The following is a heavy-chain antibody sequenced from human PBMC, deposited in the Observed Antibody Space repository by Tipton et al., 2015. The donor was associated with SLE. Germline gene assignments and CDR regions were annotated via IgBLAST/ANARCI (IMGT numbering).Heavy chain of an antibody. V-gene: IGHV4-39*07. D-gene: IGHD6-13*01. Sequence: TLSLTCTVSGGSISSSYHWGWIRQSPGKGLEWIGNLDYSGTTYYNPSLQRRVTISLDTSTNRLSLKLSSVIAADTAVYYCARVNRVAADVDFWGQGTLVAVSS. CDR2: LDYSGTT. CDR1: GGSISSSYH. J-gene: IGHJ4*02. CDR3: ARVNRVAADVDF.